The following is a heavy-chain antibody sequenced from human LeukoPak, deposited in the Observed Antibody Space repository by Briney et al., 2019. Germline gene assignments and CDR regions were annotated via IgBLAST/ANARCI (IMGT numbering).Heavy chain of an antibody. CDR3: ARDRGLSGYDLDY. CDR1: GGTFSSYA. J-gene: IGHJ4*02. CDR2: IIPIFGTA. D-gene: IGHD5-12*01. V-gene: IGHV1-69*13. Sequence: SVKVSCKASGGTFSSYAISWVRQAPGQGLEWMGGIIPIFGTANYAQKFQGRVAITADESTSTAYMELSSLRSEDTAVYYCARDRGLSGYDLDYWGQATLVTVSS.